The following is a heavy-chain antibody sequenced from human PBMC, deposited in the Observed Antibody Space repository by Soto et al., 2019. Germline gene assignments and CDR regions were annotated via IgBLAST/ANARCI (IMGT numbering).Heavy chain of an antibody. CDR3: ARWPQLEPRFDS. D-gene: IGHD1-1*01. Sequence: QVQLQESGPGLVKPSQTLSLTCTVSGGSISSGGYYWSWIRQHPGKGLEWIGYIYYSGSTYYNPSLQRRVXXXVXXSKNQFSLKLSSVTAADTAVYYCARWPQLEPRFDSWGQGTLVTVSS. J-gene: IGHJ4*02. V-gene: IGHV4-31*03. CDR2: IYYSGST. CDR1: GGSISSGGYY.